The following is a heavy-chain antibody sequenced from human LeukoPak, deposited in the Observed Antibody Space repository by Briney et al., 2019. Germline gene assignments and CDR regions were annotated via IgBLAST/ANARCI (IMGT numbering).Heavy chain of an antibody. Sequence: ASVKVSCKASGYTFTNYYIHWVRQAPGQGLEWMGIISPSGASTTYAQKFQGRVTMTRDTSTSTVYMDLRNLRSEDTAVYYCARGGLGPRENFDYWGQGTLVTVSS. CDR2: ISPSGAST. V-gene: IGHV1-46*01. J-gene: IGHJ4*02. D-gene: IGHD3/OR15-3a*01. CDR3: ARGGLGPRENFDY. CDR1: GYTFTNYY.